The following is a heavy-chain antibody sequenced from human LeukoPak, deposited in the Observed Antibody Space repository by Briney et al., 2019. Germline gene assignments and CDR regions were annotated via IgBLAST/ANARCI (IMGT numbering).Heavy chain of an antibody. D-gene: IGHD3-10*01. CDR2: ISAYNGNT. CDR1: GGTFSSYA. J-gene: IGHJ4*02. V-gene: IGHV1-18*01. CDR3: ARVLKYYGSGSYYLAAGY. Sequence: ASVKVSCKASGGTFSSYAISWVRQAPGQGLEWMGWISAYNGNTNYAQKLQGRVTMTTDTSTSTAYMELRSLRSDDTAVYYCARVLKYYGSGSYYLAAGYWGQGTLVTVSS.